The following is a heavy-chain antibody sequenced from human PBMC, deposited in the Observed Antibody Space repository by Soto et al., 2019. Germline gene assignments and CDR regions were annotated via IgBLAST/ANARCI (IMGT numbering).Heavy chain of an antibody. V-gene: IGHV4-30-4*01. CDR2: IYYSGST. J-gene: IGHJ4*02. CDR1: GGSISSGDYY. CDR3: ARAYYDSSGYYHYYFDD. D-gene: IGHD3-22*01. Sequence: SETLSLTCTVSGGSISSGDYYWSWIRQPPGKGLEWIGYIYYSGSTYYNPSLKSRVSISVDTSKNQFSLKLSSVTAADTAVYYCARAYYDSSGYYHYYFDDWGQGTLVTVSS.